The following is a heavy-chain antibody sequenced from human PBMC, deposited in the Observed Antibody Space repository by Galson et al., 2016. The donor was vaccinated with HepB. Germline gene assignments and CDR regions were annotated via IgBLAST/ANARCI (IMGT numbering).Heavy chain of an antibody. D-gene: IGHD1-26*01. CDR3: ARDRHKWDFDY. J-gene: IGHJ4*02. CDR1: GYRFTTFY. CDR2: IMPEDGYT. V-gene: IGHV1-46*01. Sequence: SVTVSCKASGYRFTTFYVHWVRQAPGQGLEWIGRIMPEDGYTIYAQKIHGRVTITRDTSTITVYMNLRNIISADTGVYSCARDRHKWDFDYWGQGPLVTVSS.